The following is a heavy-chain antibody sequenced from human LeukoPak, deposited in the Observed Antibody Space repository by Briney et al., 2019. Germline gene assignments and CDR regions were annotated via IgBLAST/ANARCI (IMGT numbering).Heavy chain of an antibody. Sequence: GGSLRLSCAFSGLTFSSYAMTWVRQAPGKGLEWVSAVSGGGGSTYYAESVRGRFTISRDNSKNTLYLQMNSLKAEDTAVYYCASDGAKFGALTYYYYYMDVWGKGTTVTVSS. J-gene: IGHJ6*03. V-gene: IGHV3-23*01. D-gene: IGHD3-10*01. CDR1: GLTFSSYA. CDR3: ASDGAKFGALTYYYYYMDV. CDR2: VSGGGGST.